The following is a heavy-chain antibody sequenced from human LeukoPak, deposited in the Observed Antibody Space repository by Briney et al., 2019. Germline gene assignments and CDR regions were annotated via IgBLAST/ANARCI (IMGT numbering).Heavy chain of an antibody. CDR1: GFTFSSYE. CDR3: ARVVGIAAAGTWFDP. V-gene: IGHV3-48*03. Sequence: GGSLRLSCAASGFTFSSYEMNWVRQAPGRGLEWVSYISSSGSTIYYADSVKGRFTISRDNAKNSLYLQMNSLRAEDTAVYYCARVVGIAAAGTWFDPWGQGTLVTVSS. CDR2: ISSSGSTI. J-gene: IGHJ5*02. D-gene: IGHD6-13*01.